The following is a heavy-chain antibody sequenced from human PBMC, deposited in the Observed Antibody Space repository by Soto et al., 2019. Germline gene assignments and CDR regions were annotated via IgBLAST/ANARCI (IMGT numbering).Heavy chain of an antibody. CDR1: GGSISSGGYY. CDR3: ARAMPPGSYFDY. J-gene: IGHJ4*02. Sequence: QVQLQESGPGLVKPSQTLSLTCTVSGGSISSGGYYWSWIRQHPGKGLEWIGYIYCSGSTYCNPSLKGRVTISVDTSKNQFSLKLSSVTAADTAVYYCARAMPPGSYFDYWGQGTLVTGSS. CDR2: IYCSGST. D-gene: IGHD2-2*01. V-gene: IGHV4-31*03.